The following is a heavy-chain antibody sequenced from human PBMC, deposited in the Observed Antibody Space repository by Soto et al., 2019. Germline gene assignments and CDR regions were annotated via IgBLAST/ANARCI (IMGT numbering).Heavy chain of an antibody. V-gene: IGHV4-34*01. CDR2: INHSGST. D-gene: IGHD2-15*01. J-gene: IGHJ6*03. CDR1: GGSFRAYY. Sequence: SKTLSLTSAVYGGSFRAYYRCWIRQPPVKGLEWIGEINHSGSTNYNPSLKSRVTIPVDTSNNQFSLKLSSVTASYTAVYYCATLVVAATSGSYYYYYMDVWGKGTTVTVSS. CDR3: ATLVVAATSGSYYYYYMDV.